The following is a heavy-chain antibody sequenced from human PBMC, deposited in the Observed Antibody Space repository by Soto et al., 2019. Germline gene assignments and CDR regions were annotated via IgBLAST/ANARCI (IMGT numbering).Heavy chain of an antibody. CDR1: GFTFSSYA. D-gene: IGHD6-6*01. CDR2: ISYDGSNK. Sequence: QVQLVESGGGVAQPGRSLRLSCAASGFTFSSYAMHWVRQAPGKGLEWVAVISYDGSNKYYADSVKGRFTISRDNSKNTLYLQINSLRAEDTAVYYCARTPRQLVVWWFDPWGQGTLVTVSS. J-gene: IGHJ5*02. CDR3: ARTPRQLVVWWFDP. V-gene: IGHV3-30-3*01.